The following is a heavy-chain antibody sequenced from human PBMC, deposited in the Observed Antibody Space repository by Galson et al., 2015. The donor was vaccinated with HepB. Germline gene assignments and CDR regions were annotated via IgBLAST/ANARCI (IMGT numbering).Heavy chain of an antibody. J-gene: IGHJ6*02. CDR1: RFTFSDFY. CDR2: TSSSSSDT. D-gene: IGHD3-10*01. Sequence: SLRLSCAASRFTFSDFYMSWIRQAPGKGLEWVSYTSSSSSDTKYAESVKGRFTIARDNAKNSLYLQMNSLRVEDTAVYNCARLLVSMLRGVPYYYYGMDVWGQGTTVTVSS. V-gene: IGHV3-11*06. CDR3: ARLLVSMLRGVPYYYYGMDV.